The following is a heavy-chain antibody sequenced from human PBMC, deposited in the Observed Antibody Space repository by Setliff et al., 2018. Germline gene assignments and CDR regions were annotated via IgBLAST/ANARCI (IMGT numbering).Heavy chain of an antibody. CDR2: IKRITDSGTT. CDR3: TTSPISSGWHSNFDYNMDV. D-gene: IGHD6-19*01. Sequence: GSLRLSCTASGFTFSNAWMSWVRRAPGKGLEWVGRIKRITDSGTTDHAAPVKGRFTVSRDDSISTLYLQMNSLKTEDTAVYYCTTSPISSGWHSNFDYNMDVWGQGTTVTVSS. J-gene: IGHJ6*02. V-gene: IGHV3-15*01. CDR1: GFTFSNAW.